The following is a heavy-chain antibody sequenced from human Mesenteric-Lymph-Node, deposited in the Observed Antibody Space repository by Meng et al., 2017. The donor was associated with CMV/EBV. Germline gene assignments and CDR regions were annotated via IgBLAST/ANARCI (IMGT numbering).Heavy chain of an antibody. CDR3: ALLGYCSSTSCSNDWFDP. D-gene: IGHD2-2*01. CDR1: SFGGYY. CDR2: INHSGST. V-gene: IGHV4-34*01. Sequence: SFGGYYWRWIRQPPGKGLEWIGEINHSGSTNYNPSLKSRVTISVDTSKNQFSLKLSSVTAADTAVYYCALLGYCSSTSCSNDWFDPWGQGTLVTVSS. J-gene: IGHJ5*02.